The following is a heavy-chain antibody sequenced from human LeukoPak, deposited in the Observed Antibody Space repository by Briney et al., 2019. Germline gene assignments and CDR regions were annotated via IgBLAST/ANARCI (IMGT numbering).Heavy chain of an antibody. J-gene: IGHJ5*02. CDR2: ISGSGGST. Sequence: GGSLRLSCAASGFTFSSYAMSWVRQAPGKGLEWVSAISGSGGSTYYADSVKGRFTISRDNSKNTLYLQMNSLRAEDTAVYYCAKGEDYDFWSGQINNWFDPWGQGTLVTVSS. CDR3: AKGEDYDFWSGQINNWFDP. CDR1: GFTFSSYA. V-gene: IGHV3-23*01. D-gene: IGHD3-3*01.